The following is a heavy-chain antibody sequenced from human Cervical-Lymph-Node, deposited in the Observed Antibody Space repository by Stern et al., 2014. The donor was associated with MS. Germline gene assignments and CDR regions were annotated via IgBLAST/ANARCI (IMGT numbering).Heavy chain of an antibody. Sequence: QLQLQESGPGLVKPSQTLSLTCTVSGGSISSGDYYWSWIRQPPGKGLEWIGYTYYSGSTYYNPSLKSRVTISVDTSKNQFSLKLSSVTAADTAVYYCASANCSSTSCPNWFDPWGQGTLVTVSS. V-gene: IGHV4-30-4*01. CDR1: GGSISSGDYY. D-gene: IGHD2-2*01. CDR3: ASANCSSTSCPNWFDP. J-gene: IGHJ5*02. CDR2: TYYSGST.